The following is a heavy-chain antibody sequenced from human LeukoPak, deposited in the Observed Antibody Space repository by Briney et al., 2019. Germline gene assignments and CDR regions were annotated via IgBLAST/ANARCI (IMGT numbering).Heavy chain of an antibody. CDR2: IKQDGSEK. D-gene: IGHD3-22*01. Sequence: PGGPLRLSCAASGFTFSSYWMSWVRQAPGKGLEWVANIKQDGSEKYYVDSVKGRFTISRDNAKNSLYLQMNSLRAEDTAVYYCARDLREEIIDSSGYDYWGQGTLVTVSS. CDR1: GFTFSSYW. CDR3: ARDLREEIIDSSGYDY. J-gene: IGHJ4*02. V-gene: IGHV3-7*01.